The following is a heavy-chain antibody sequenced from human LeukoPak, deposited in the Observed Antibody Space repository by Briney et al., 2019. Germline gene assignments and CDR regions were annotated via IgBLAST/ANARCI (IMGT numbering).Heavy chain of an antibody. CDR1: GGSISSYY. CDR2: IYTSGST. D-gene: IGHD1-26*01. CDR3: ARDPTVGATIGWFDP. V-gene: IGHV4-4*07. J-gene: IGHJ5*02. Sequence: SETLSFTCTVSGGSISSYYWSWIRQPAGKGLEWIGRIYTSGSTNYNPSLKSRVTMSVDTSKNQFSLKLSSVTAADTAVYYCARDPTVGATIGWFDPWGQGTLVTVSS.